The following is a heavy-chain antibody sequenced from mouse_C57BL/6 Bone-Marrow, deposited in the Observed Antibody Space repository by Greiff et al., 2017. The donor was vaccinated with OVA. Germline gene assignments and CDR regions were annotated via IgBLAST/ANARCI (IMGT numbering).Heavy chain of an antibody. D-gene: IGHD1-1*01. Sequence: QVQLQQPGAELVKPGASVKVSCKASGYTFTSYWMHWVKQRPGQGLEWIGRIHPSDSDTNYKQKIKGKATLTVDKSSSTAYMQLSSLTSEDSAVYYCALITTVVADYAMDYWGQGTSVTVSS. CDR2: IHPSDSDT. CDR3: ALITTVVADYAMDY. V-gene: IGHV1-74*01. J-gene: IGHJ4*01. CDR1: GYTFTSYW.